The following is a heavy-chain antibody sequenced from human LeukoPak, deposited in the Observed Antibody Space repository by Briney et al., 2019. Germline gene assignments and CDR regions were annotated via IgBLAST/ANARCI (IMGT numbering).Heavy chain of an antibody. CDR1: SGSINSDY. CDR3: ARRGYSSGWYYFDY. J-gene: IGHJ4*02. Sequence: SETLSLTCTVSSGSINSDYWTWIRQPPGKGLEWIGHIYHTGNTGSYNPSLKSRITISVDTSKNQFSLNLSSATAADTAVYYCARRGYSSGWYYFDYWGQGTLVTVSS. CDR2: IYHTGNT. D-gene: IGHD6-19*01. V-gene: IGHV4-59*01.